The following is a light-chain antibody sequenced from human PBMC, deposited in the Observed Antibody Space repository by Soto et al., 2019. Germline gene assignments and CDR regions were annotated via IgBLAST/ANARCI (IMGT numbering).Light chain of an antibody. CDR3: QQYGSSPIT. Sequence: EIVLTQSPATLSLSPGGRAALSFRASQSVSSYLAWYQQKPGQAPRLLIYDASNRAIGIPDRLSGSKSGTNFTLTIRRMEPEDVGMYYCQQYGSSPITFGQGTRLEIK. CDR1: QSVSSY. CDR2: DAS. V-gene: IGKV3-11*01. J-gene: IGKJ5*01.